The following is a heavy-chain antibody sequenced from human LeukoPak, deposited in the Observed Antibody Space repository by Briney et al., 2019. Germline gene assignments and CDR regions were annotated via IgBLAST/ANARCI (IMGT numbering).Heavy chain of an antibody. J-gene: IGHJ4*02. Sequence: KESGPTLVKPTQTLTLTCTFSGFLLTTTGVGVGWIRQPPGKALEWLALIYWNDGIRYSPSLQSRLTITKDTSKNQVVLTFTNMDPVDTATYYCAHTTSSTWPFDYWGQGTLVPVSS. V-gene: IGHV2-5*01. D-gene: IGHD6-13*01. CDR2: IYWNDGI. CDR1: GFLLTTTGVG. CDR3: AHTTSSTWPFDY.